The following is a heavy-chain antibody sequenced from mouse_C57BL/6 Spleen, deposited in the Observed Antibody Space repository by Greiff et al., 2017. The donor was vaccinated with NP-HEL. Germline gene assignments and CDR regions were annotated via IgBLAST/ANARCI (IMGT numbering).Heavy chain of an antibody. J-gene: IGHJ4*01. CDR2: FYPGSGSI. Sequence: VKLVESGAELVKPGASVKLSCKASGYTFTEYTIHWVKQRSGQGLEWIGWFYPGSGSIKYNEKFKDKATLTADKSSSTVYMELSRLTSEDSAVYFCARHEEGYGSSLYYYAMDYWGQGTSVTVSS. CDR3: ARHEEGYGSSLYYYAMDY. CDR1: GYTFTEYT. D-gene: IGHD1-1*01. V-gene: IGHV1-62-2*01.